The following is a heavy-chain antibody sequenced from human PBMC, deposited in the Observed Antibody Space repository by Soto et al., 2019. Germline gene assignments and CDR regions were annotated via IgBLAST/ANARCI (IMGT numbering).Heavy chain of an antibody. CDR1: GGTFSSYA. Sequence: GASVKVSCKASGGTFSSYAISWVRQAPGQGLEWMGGIIPIFGTANYAQKFQGRVTITADESTSTAYMELSSLRSEDTAVYYCARVRAQGYYYYGMDVWGQGTTVTVSS. CDR2: IIPIFGTA. V-gene: IGHV1-69*13. J-gene: IGHJ6*02. CDR3: ARVRAQGYYYYGMDV.